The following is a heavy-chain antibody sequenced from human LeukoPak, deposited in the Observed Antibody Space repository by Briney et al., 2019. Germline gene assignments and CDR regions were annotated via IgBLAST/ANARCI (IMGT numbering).Heavy chain of an antibody. Sequence: SVKVSCKASGGTFSSYAISWVRQAPGQGLEWMGGIIPIFGTANYAQKFQGRVTITADESTSTAYMELSSLRSEDTAVYYCVNGYSSSPGAFDIWGQGTMVTVSS. D-gene: IGHD6-13*01. CDR3: VNGYSSSPGAFDI. J-gene: IGHJ3*02. CDR2: IIPIFGTA. V-gene: IGHV1-69*13. CDR1: GGTFSSYA.